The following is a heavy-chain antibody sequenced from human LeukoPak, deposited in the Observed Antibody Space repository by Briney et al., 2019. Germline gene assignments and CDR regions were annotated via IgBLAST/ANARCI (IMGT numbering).Heavy chain of an antibody. CDR3: ARSVGGDCSSTSCLTFDY. D-gene: IGHD2-2*01. Sequence: GASAKVSCKASGYTFTSYGISWVRQAPGQGLEWMGWISAYNGNTNYAQKLQGRVTMTTDTSTSTAYMELRSLRSDDTAVYYCARSVGGDCSSTSCLTFDYWGQGTLVTVSS. CDR2: ISAYNGNT. V-gene: IGHV1-18*01. J-gene: IGHJ4*02. CDR1: GYTFTSYG.